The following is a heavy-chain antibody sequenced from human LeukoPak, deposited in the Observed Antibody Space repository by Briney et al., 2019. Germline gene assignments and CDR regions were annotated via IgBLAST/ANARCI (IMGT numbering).Heavy chain of an antibody. Sequence: GGSLRLSCAASGFTASIYYMTWVRQAPGKGLEWVSYLYRDGSTYYADSVKDRFSISRDNSKNSLYLQMTSLRAEDTAVYYCVGRYYYDSSGVNWGQGTLVTVSS. CDR2: LYRDGST. CDR3: VGRYYYDSSGVN. V-gene: IGHV3-66*01. D-gene: IGHD3-22*01. J-gene: IGHJ4*02. CDR1: GFTASIYY.